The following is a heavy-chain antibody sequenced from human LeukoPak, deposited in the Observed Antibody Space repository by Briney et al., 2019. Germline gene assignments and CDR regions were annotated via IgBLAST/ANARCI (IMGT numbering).Heavy chain of an antibody. CDR2: IYSSGST. CDR3: ARHAGAYYDSSGYSLDY. Sequence: PSETLSLTCTVSGGSIRSYYWSWIRQPPGKGLEWIGYIYSSGSTNYNPSLKSRVTISVDTSKNQFSLKLSSVTAADTAVYFCARHAGAYYDSSGYSLDYWGQGTLVTVSS. D-gene: IGHD3-22*01. J-gene: IGHJ4*02. CDR1: GGSIRSYY. V-gene: IGHV4-59*08.